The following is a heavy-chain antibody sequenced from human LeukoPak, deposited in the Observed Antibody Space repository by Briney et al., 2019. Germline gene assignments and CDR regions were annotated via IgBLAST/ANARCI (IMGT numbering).Heavy chain of an antibody. CDR1: GGSISSSSYY. D-gene: IGHD3-9*01. J-gene: IGHJ5*02. CDR3: ARHVKVLRYFDWSNYNWFDP. CDR2: IYYRGTT. Sequence: SETLSLTCTVSGGSISSSSYYWGWIRQPPGKGLEWIGNIYYRGTTYYNPSLKSRVTISVDTSKNQFSLKLSSVTAADTAVYYCARHVKVLRYFDWSNYNWFDPWGQGTLVTVSS. V-gene: IGHV4-39*01.